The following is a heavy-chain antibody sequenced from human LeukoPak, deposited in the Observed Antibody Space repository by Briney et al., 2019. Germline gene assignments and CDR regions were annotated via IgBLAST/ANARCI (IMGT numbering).Heavy chain of an antibody. CDR2: TYYRSKWYN. Sequence: SQTLSLTCAISGDSVSSNSAAWNWIRQSPSRGLEWLGRTYYRSKWYNDYAVSVKSRITINPDTSKNHFSLQLNSVTPEDTAVYYCASESSGWLGSYYGMDVWGQGTTVTVSS. CDR1: GDSVSSNSAA. CDR3: ASESSGWLGSYYGMDV. D-gene: IGHD6-19*01. V-gene: IGHV6-1*01. J-gene: IGHJ6*02.